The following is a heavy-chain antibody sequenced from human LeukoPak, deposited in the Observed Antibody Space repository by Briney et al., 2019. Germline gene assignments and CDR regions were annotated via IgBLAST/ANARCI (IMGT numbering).Heavy chain of an antibody. CDR3: ARDLTYGEYGDWLDP. V-gene: IGHV4-59*12. Sequence: SETLSLTCTVSGGSISSYYWSWIRQPPGKGLEWIGEIYHSGSTNYNPSLKSRVTISVDKSKNQFSLKLSSVSAADTAVYYGARDLTYGEYGDWLDPWGQGTLVTVSS. J-gene: IGHJ5*02. D-gene: IGHD4-17*01. CDR2: IYHSGST. CDR1: GGSISSYY.